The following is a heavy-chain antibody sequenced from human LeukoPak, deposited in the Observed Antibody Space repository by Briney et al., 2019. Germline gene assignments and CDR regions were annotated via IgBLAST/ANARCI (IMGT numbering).Heavy chain of an antibody. Sequence: SETLSLTCAVYGGSFSGYYWSWIRQPPGKGLEWIGQTHHIGVTNYNPSLKSRVTISLDNSKNSFSLHLTSVTAADTALYYCASETDYSHPNWFDPWGQGILVTVSS. J-gene: IGHJ5*02. CDR2: THHIGVT. CDR3: ASETDYSHPNWFDP. V-gene: IGHV4-34*01. D-gene: IGHD4-11*01. CDR1: GGSFSGYY.